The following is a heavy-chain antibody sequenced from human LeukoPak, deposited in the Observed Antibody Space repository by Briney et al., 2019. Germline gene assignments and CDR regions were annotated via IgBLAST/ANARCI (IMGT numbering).Heavy chain of an antibody. D-gene: IGHD3-16*01. J-gene: IGHJ4*02. V-gene: IGHV3-7*01. CDR3: TRRLDD. Sequence: PGGSLRLSCVASGFSLSGYWMDWVRQAPGKGLEWVANIKHDESEKNYLDSVKGRFTISRDNAQNSLYLQMNGLRVEDTAVYYCTRRLDDWGQGTLVTVSS. CDR1: GFSLSGYW. CDR2: IKHDESEK.